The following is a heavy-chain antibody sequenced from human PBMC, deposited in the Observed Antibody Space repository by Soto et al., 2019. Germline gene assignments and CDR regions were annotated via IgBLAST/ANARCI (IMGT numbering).Heavy chain of an antibody. V-gene: IGHV4-59*08. CDR3: ARLGRYYQSLDT. D-gene: IGHD3-10*01. Sequence: SETLSLTCNVSGVSYSPNYWSWFRQPPGKGLEWVGYIYYGGTTSYNPSLKSRVTISLETSKSQFSLRLTAVTAADTAVYYCARLGRYYQSLDTWGPGTLVTVS. CDR1: GVSYSPNY. CDR2: IYYGGTT. J-gene: IGHJ5*01.